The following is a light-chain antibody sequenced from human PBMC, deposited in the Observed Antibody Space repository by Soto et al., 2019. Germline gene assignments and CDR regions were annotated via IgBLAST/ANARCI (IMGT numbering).Light chain of an antibody. CDR3: QSYDSSLSGFYV. Sequence: QSVLTQPPSVSGAPGQRVTSSCTGSSSNIGAGYDVHWYQQLPGSAPKLLIYGSSNRPSGVPDRFSASKSGTSASLAITGLQAEDEADYYCQSYDSSLSGFYVFGTGTKVTVL. J-gene: IGLJ1*01. V-gene: IGLV1-40*01. CDR2: GSS. CDR1: SSNIGAGYD.